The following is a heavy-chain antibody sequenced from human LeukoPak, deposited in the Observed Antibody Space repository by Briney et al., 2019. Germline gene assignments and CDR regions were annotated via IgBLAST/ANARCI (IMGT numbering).Heavy chain of an antibody. J-gene: IGHJ4*02. D-gene: IGHD2-2*01. CDR1: VGSIGSSSYY. CDR2: IYYSGST. V-gene: IGHV4-39*01. CDR3: ARQLGYCSSTSCYADKVDY. Sequence: SETLSLTCTVSVGSIGSSSYYWGWIRQPPGKGLEWIGSIYYSGSTYYNPSLKSRVTISVDTSKNQSSLKLSSVPAADTAVYYCARQLGYCSSTSCYADKVDYWGQGTLVTVSS.